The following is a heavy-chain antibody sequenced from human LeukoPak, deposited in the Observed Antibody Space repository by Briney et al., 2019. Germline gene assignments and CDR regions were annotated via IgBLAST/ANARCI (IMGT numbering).Heavy chain of an antibody. CDR2: MNPNSGNT. CDR3: ARGLEWFGEFDY. J-gene: IGHJ4*02. CDR1: GYTFTSYD. Sequence: ASVKVSCKASGYTFTSYDINWVRQATGRGLEWMGWMNPNSGNTGYAQKFQGRVTMTRNTSISTAYMELSSLRSEDTAVYYCARGLEWFGEFDYWGQGTLVTVSS. V-gene: IGHV1-8*01. D-gene: IGHD3-10*01.